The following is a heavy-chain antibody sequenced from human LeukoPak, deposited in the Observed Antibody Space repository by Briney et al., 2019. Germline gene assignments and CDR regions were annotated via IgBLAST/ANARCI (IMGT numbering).Heavy chain of an antibody. CDR1: GFTFRNYD. Sequence: PGGSLRLSCAASGFTFRNYDMNWVRQAPGKGLEWVSYITRSGSTVYYADSVKGRFTISSDNAKNSLHLQMHSLRAEDTAVYYCARRRNSSSWYYFDYWGQGTLVTVSS. CDR3: ARRRNSSSWYYFDY. D-gene: IGHD6-13*01. J-gene: IGHJ4*02. V-gene: IGHV3-48*03. CDR2: ITRSGSTV.